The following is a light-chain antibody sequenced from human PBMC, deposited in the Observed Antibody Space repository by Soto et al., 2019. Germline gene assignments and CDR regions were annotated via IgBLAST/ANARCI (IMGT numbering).Light chain of an antibody. CDR3: QQYSTYSRT. CDR2: KAS. Sequence: DIQVIHPPFSVSAQVRDRFTIPCLASQSISSWLAWYQQKPGKAPKLLIYKASSLESGVPSRFRGSGSGTEFTLTISSLQRDDFATYYCQQYSTYSRTFGGGTKVDIK. V-gene: IGKV1-5*03. J-gene: IGKJ4*02. CDR1: QSISSW.